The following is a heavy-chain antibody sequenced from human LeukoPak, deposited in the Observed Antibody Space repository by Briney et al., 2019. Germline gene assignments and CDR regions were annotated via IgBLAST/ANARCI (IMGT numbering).Heavy chain of an antibody. CDR3: ARATTGGVDYFDY. D-gene: IGHD1-26*01. CDR1: GFTFSSYA. CDR2: ISSSSSYI. Sequence: GGSLRLSCAASGFTFSSYAMSWVRQAPGKGLEWVSSISSSSSYIYYADSVKGRFTISRDNAKNSLYLQMNSLRAEDTAVYYCARATTGGVDYFDYWGQGTLVTVSS. V-gene: IGHV3-21*01. J-gene: IGHJ4*02.